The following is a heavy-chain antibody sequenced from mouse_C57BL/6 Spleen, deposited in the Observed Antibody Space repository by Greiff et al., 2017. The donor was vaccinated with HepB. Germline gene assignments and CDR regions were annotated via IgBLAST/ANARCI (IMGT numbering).Heavy chain of an antibody. CDR2: IYPGNSDT. CDR3: TREDYGNLRSQNPGGFDY. V-gene: IGHV1-5*01. D-gene: IGHD2-1*01. CDR1: GYTFTSYW. Sequence: DVQLQESGTVLARPGASVKMSCKTSGYTFTSYWMHWVKQRPGQGLEWIGAIYPGNSDTSYNQKFKGKAKLTAVTSASTAYMELSSLTNEDSAVYYCTREDYGNLRSQNPGGFDYWGQGTTLTVSS. J-gene: IGHJ2*01.